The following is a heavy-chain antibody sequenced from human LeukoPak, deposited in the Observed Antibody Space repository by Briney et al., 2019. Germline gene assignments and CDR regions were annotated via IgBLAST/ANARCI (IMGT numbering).Heavy chain of an antibody. J-gene: IGHJ4*02. CDR3: ARDHIWASDY. CDR2: ISGNSDVI. Sequence: GGSLRLSCAASGFTFSSHSMNWVRQAPGKGLEWISHISGNSDVIYYADSVKGRFTISRDNAKNSLYLQMNSLRAEDTAVYYCARDHIWASDYWGQGTLVTVSS. V-gene: IGHV3-21*05. CDR1: GFTFSSHS. D-gene: IGHD7-27*01.